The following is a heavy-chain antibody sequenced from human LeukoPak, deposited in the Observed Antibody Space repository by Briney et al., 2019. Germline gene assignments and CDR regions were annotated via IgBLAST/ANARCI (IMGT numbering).Heavy chain of an antibody. Sequence: GGSLRLSCAASGFLFTKYDMHWVRQVTGKGLEWVSGIDRDGVTYYSGSVRGRFTTSRDNAKNSLDLQMNTLRAGDTGVYYCARENLEFADYAIDYWGQGTLVTVSS. J-gene: IGHJ4*02. V-gene: IGHV3-13*01. CDR3: ARENLEFADYAIDY. CDR2: IDRDGVT. CDR1: GFLFTKYD. D-gene: IGHD3-3*01.